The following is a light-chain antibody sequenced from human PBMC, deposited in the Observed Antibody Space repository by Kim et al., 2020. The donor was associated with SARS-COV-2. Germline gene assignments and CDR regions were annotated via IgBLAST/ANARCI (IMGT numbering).Light chain of an antibody. J-gene: IGKJ2*01. V-gene: IGKV3-15*01. Sequence: SPGERVTLSCRASQSVDSNLAWYQQKPGQAPRLLIYGASTRATDIPARFSGSGSGTEFTLIISSLQSEDFAVYYCQQYSHWPPYTFVQGTKVDIK. CDR2: GAS. CDR1: QSVDSN. CDR3: QQYSHWPPYT.